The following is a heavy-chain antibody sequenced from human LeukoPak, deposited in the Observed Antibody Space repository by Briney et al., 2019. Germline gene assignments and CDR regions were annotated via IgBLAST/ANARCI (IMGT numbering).Heavy chain of an antibody. J-gene: IGHJ4*02. V-gene: IGHV4-59*11. CDR3: ARYSSSSGAGY. D-gene: IGHD6-6*01. CDR2: IYYSGST. Sequence: PSETLSLTCTVSGVSISSHYWSWLRQPPGKGLEWIGYIYYSGSTNYNPSLKSRVTISVDTSKNQFSLKLSSVTAADTAVYYCARYSSSSGAGYWGQGTLVTVSS. CDR1: GVSISSHY.